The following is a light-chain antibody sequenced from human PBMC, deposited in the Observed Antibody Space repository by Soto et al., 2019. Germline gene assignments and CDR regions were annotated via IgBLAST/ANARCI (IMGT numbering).Light chain of an antibody. J-gene: IGKJ4*01. CDR1: QSVGSY. V-gene: IGKV3-11*01. CDR3: PQRANWPGS. Sequence: EIVLTQSPATLSLSPGERATLSCRASQSVGSYLAWYAQIPGQAPRLLIYDASQRDTGIPARFIGSGAGTAFTRPINSLEHEDVAVDYCPQRANWPGSFGGGTKVDIK. CDR2: DAS.